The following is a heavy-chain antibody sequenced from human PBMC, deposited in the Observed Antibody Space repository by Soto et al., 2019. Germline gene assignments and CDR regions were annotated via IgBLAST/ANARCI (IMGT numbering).Heavy chain of an antibody. Sequence: QVQLVESGGGVVQPGGSLTLSCTASGFFLSDYGMHWVRQAPGKGLEWVAAISYDGSSEYYSDSVKGRFTTSRDNSRNTLFLYMNRLRAEDRAVYYCARGGGLNQLLSGSDHWGQGTLVTVSS. V-gene: IGHV3-30*19. CDR1: GFFLSDYG. CDR3: ARGGGLNQLLSGSDH. CDR2: ISYDGSSE. J-gene: IGHJ4*02. D-gene: IGHD2-2*01.